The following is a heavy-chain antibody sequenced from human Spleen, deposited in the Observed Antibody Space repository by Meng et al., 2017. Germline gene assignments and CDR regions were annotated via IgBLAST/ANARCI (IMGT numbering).Heavy chain of an antibody. CDR3: TREGPSLWFGELSDS. CDR2: IRSKAYGGTP. V-gene: IGHV3-49*03. CDR1: GFTFGDYS. Sequence: GGSLRLSCTGSGFTFGDYSMNWFRQAPGKGLEWVGFIRSKAYGGTPEYAASVKGRFTISRDDSKSIAYLQMNSLKTEDTAVYYCTREGPSLWFGELSDSWGQGTRVTGAS. J-gene: IGHJ4*02. D-gene: IGHD3-10*01.